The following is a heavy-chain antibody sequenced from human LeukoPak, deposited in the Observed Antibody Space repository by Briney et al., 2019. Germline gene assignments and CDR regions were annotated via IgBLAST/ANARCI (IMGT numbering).Heavy chain of an antibody. CDR1: GGSFSGYY. D-gene: IGHD5-18*01. J-gene: IGHJ5*02. CDR2: VNHSGST. Sequence: SSETLSITCAVYGGSFSGYYWSWIRQPPGKGLEWIGEVNHSGSTNYNPSLKSRVTISVDTSKNQFSLKLSSVTAADTAVYYCARGNVDTAMAEGNWFDPWGQGTLVTVSS. CDR3: ARGNVDTAMAEGNWFDP. V-gene: IGHV4-34*01.